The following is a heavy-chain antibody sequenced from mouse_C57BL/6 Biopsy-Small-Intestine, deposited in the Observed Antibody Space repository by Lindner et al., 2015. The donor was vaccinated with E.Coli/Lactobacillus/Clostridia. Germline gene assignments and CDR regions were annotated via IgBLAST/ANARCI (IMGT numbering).Heavy chain of an antibody. D-gene: IGHD1-1*01. V-gene: IGHV1-4*01. J-gene: IGHJ2*01. CDR3: ARYYYGHYYFDY. CDR1: GYTFTSYT. CDR2: INPSSGYT. Sequence: LQEVWGVNWQDRGASVKMSCKASGYTFTSYTMHWVKQRPGQGLEWIGYINPSSGYTKYNQKFKDKATLTADKSSSTAYMQLSSLTSEDSAVYYCARYYYGHYYFDYWGQGTTLTVSS.